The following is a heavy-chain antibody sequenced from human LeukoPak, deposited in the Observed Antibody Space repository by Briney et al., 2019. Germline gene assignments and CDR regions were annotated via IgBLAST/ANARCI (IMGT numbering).Heavy chain of an antibody. J-gene: IGHJ3*02. Sequence: SETLSLTCTVSGGSISSYYWSWIRQPSGKGLEWIGYIYYSGSTNYNPSLKSRVTISVDTSKNQFSLKLSSVTAADTAVYYCAKGQVGYDAFDIWGQGTMVTVPS. CDR3: AKGQVGYDAFDI. CDR1: GGSISSYY. V-gene: IGHV4-59*01. D-gene: IGHD1-26*01. CDR2: IYYSGST.